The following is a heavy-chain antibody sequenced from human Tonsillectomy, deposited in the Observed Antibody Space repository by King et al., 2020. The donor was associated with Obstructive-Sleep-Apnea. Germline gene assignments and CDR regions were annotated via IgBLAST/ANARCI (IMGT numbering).Heavy chain of an antibody. D-gene: IGHD3-22*01. Sequence: ELQLVQSGGGLVQPGGSLRLSCAASGFTFSSYAMSWVRQAPGKGLEWVSAISGSGGSTYYADSVKGRFTISRDNSKNTLYLQMNSLRAEDTAVYYCAKVAYYYDSSGYYFYFDYWGQGTLVTVSS. CDR2: ISGSGGST. V-gene: IGHV3-23*04. J-gene: IGHJ4*02. CDR1: GFTFSSYA. CDR3: AKVAYYYDSSGYYFYFDY.